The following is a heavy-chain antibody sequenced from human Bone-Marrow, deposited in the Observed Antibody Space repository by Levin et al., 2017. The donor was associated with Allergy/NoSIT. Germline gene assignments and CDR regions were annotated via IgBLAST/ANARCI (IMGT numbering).Heavy chain of an antibody. V-gene: IGHV4-30-4*01. CDR2: IYYSGST. Sequence: LRLSCTVSGGSISSGDYYWSWIRQPPGKGLEWIGYIYYSGSTYYNPSLKSRVTISVDTSKNQFSLKLSSVTAADTAVYYCARDGDQLAYDYWGQGTLVTVSS. CDR1: GGSISSGDYY. CDR3: ARDGDQLAYDY. D-gene: IGHD6-13*01. J-gene: IGHJ4*02.